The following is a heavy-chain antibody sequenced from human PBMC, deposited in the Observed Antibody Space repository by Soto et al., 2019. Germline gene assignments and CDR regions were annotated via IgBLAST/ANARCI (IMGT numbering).Heavy chain of an antibody. Sequence: PSETQSLASAVYGGSFSGYYWSWIRQPPGKGQEWIGEINHSGSKNYNTSLKSRVTISVDTSMNHFSLKLSSVTAADTFVYYCSRGDYDFWSGVDDAFDIWGQGTMVTVSS. CDR3: SRGDYDFWSGVDDAFDI. D-gene: IGHD3-3*01. V-gene: IGHV4-34*01. CDR2: INHSGSK. CDR1: GGSFSGYY. J-gene: IGHJ3*02.